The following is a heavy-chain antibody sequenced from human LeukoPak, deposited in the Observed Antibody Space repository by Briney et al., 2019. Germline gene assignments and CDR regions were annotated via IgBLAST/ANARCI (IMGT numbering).Heavy chain of an antibody. CDR3: ARDLPWGAPGSPEGKNWLDP. CDR1: GYTFTSYY. V-gene: IGHV1-46*01. D-gene: IGHD3-10*01. CDR2: INPSGGST. J-gene: IGHJ5*02. Sequence: ASVKVSCKASGYTFTSYYMHWVRQAPGQGLEWMGIINPSGGSTIYAQKLQGRVTMTTDPSTSTAYMELRSLRSDDTAVYYCARDLPWGAPGSPEGKNWLDPWGQGTLVTVSS.